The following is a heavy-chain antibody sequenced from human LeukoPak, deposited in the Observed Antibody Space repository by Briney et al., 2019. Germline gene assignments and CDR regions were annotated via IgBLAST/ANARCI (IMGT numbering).Heavy chain of an antibody. CDR3: ARYTTSTLPNWFDP. J-gene: IGHJ5*02. CDR1: GGSISGQF. D-gene: IGHD2/OR15-2a*01. V-gene: IGHV4-59*08. Sequence: SETLSLTCTVSGGSISGQFWRWVRQPPGKGLEWIGNIYYNGSTSYNPSLTSRVTISLDTSKNQFSLRLSSVTAADTAIYYCARYTTSTLPNWFDPWGQGTLVTVSS. CDR2: IYYNGST.